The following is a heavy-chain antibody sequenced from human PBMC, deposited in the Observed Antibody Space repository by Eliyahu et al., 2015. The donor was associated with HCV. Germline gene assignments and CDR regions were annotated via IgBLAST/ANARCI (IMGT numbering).Heavy chain of an antibody. CDR1: GYTFTSYW. J-gene: IGHJ4*02. CDR2: IYPGDSDT. V-gene: IGHV5-51*01. D-gene: IGHD3-22*01. Sequence: EVQLVQSGAEVKKPGESLKISCKGSGYTFTSYWIGWVRQMPGKGLEWMGIIYPGDSDTRYSPSFQGQVTISADKSISTAYLQWSSLKASDTAMYYCARLGYYYDSSGSPGAYWGQGTLVTVSS. CDR3: ARLGYYYDSSGSPGAY.